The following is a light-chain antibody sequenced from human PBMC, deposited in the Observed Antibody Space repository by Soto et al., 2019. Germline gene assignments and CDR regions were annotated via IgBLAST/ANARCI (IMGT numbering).Light chain of an antibody. Sequence: QSALTQPASVSGSPGQSITISCTGTSSDVGGYNYVSWFQQHPGKAPKLMIFEVSDRPSGISNRFSGSKSGNTASLTISGRQAEDEAEYYCSSYSGSSTLYVFATGTKLTGL. J-gene: IGLJ1*01. CDR2: EVS. CDR3: SSYSGSSTLYV. V-gene: IGLV2-14*01. CDR1: SSDVGGYNY.